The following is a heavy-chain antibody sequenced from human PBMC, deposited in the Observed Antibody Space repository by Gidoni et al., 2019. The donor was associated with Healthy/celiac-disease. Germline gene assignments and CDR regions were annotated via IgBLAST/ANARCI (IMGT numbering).Heavy chain of an antibody. D-gene: IGHD6-19*01. J-gene: IGHJ3*02. V-gene: IGHV3-23*01. CDR1: GFTFSSYA. CDR3: AKGRLQWLVRSDAFDI. CDR2: ISGSGGRT. Sequence: EVQLLESGGGLVQPGGSRRLSCAASGFTFSSYAMSWVRQAPWKGLGWVSSISGSGGRTSYADSVKGRFTISRDNSKNTLYLQMNSLRAEDTAVYYFAKGRLQWLVRSDAFDIWGQGTMVTVSS.